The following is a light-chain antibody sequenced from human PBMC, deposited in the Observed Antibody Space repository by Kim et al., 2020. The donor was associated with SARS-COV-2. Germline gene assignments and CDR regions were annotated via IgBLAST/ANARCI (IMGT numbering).Light chain of an antibody. J-gene: IGLJ1*01. Sequence: SYELTQPRSVSVSPGQTASITCSGVKLGDKYASWYQQKPGQSPGVVIFRDNRRASGIHEGISGSNSGNTATLTISGTQAMDEADYYCQAGDSSIYVFGTG. V-gene: IGLV3-1*01. CDR1: KLGDKY. CDR2: RDN. CDR3: QAGDSSIYV.